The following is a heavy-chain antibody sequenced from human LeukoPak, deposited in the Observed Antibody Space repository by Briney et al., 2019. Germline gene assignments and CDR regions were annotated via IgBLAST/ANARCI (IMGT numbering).Heavy chain of an antibody. D-gene: IGHD1-26*01. V-gene: IGHV1-18*01. J-gene: IGHJ4*02. CDR3: ARDKGKWEHLRYFDY. CDR1: GYTFSSYG. Sequence: ASVKVSCKASGYTFSSYGISWVRQAPGQGLEWMGWISAYNGNTKYAQKLQGRVTMTTDTSTSTAYMELRSLRSDDTAMYYCARDKGKWEHLRYFDYWGQGTLVTVSS. CDR2: ISAYNGNT.